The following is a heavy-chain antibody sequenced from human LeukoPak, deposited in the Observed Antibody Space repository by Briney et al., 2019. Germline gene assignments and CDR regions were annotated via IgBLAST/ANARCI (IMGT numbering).Heavy chain of an antibody. CDR1: GFTFSSYG. J-gene: IGHJ5*01. D-gene: IGHD6-6*01. CDR3: AKDQRRYGSSSTGPFDS. Sequence: GGTLRLSCAASGFTFSSYGMSWVRQAPGKGPEWVSCVSSHSDYIYYADSVKGRFTISRDNAKNSLYLQMHSLRAEDTAVYYCAKDQRRYGSSSTGPFDSWGQGTLVTVSS. V-gene: IGHV3-21*01. CDR2: VSSHSDYI.